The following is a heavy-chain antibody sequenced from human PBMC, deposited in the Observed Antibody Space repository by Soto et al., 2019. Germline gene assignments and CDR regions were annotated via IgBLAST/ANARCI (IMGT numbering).Heavy chain of an antibody. Sequence: VQLLESGGGLVQPGGSLRLSCAASGFTFSSYAMSWVRQAPGKGLEWVSAISGSGGSTYYADSVKGRFTISRDNSKNTLYLQMNSLRAEDTAVYYCAKESIPTYYYDSSGPGGDYWGQGTLVTVSS. V-gene: IGHV3-23*01. CDR3: AKESIPTYYYDSSGPGGDY. CDR1: GFTFSSYA. CDR2: ISGSGGST. D-gene: IGHD3-22*01. J-gene: IGHJ4*02.